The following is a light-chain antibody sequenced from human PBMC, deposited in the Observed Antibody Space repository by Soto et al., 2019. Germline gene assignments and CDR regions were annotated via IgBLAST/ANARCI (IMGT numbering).Light chain of an antibody. CDR2: AAS. J-gene: IGKJ5*01. CDR1: QIVSSY. Sequence: EVVLTQPPATLSVSPGERATLSCRASQIVSSYLAWYQQTPGQAPRLLIYAASTRATGIPARFSGSGSGTDFTLTIRSLEPEDFAVYYCQQRSNWPITFGQGTRLE. V-gene: IGKV3-11*01. CDR3: QQRSNWPIT.